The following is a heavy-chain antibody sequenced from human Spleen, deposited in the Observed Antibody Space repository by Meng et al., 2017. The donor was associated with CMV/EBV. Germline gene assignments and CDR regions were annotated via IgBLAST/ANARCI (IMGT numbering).Heavy chain of an antibody. CDR3: VREGYYCSINNCYKSFDY. CDR2: INPNTGGA. Sequence: ASVKVSCKASGYTFTDFYIHWVRQAPGQGLEWMAWINPNTGGAIYAQKFQGRVTLTRDTSINTAYMELTRLTSDDTAMYYCVREGYYCSINNCYKSFDYWGQGTLVTVSS. J-gene: IGHJ4*02. V-gene: IGHV1-2*02. D-gene: IGHD2-2*02. CDR1: GYTFTDFY.